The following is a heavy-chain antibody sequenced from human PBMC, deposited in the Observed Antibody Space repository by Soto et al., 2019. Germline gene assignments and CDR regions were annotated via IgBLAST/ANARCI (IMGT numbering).Heavy chain of an antibody. CDR1: GFTFSSYA. V-gene: IGHV3-23*01. J-gene: IGHJ4*02. CDR3: AKRRSPSTFVY. Sequence: EVQLLESGGGLVQPGESLRLSCAASGFTFSSYAMSWVRQAPGKGLEWVSVISGSDDSTYYADSVKGPFTISRDNSKNTLYLQMTSLRAEATAVYYCAKRRSPSTFVYWAQDALITVSS. D-gene: IGHD6-6*01. CDR2: ISGSDDST.